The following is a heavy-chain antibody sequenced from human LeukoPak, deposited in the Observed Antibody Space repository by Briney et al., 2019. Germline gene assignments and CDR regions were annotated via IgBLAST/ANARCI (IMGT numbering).Heavy chain of an antibody. D-gene: IGHD3-9*01. CDR1: Y. CDR2: ISSSGTTI. Sequence: YWGWIRQAPGKGLEWVSYISSSGTTIYYADSVKGRFTISRDNAKNSLYLQMNSLRAEDTAVYYCARLYDILTGYHYYFDYWGQGTLVTVSS. V-gene: IGHV3-11*01. CDR3: ARLYDILTGYHYYFDY. J-gene: IGHJ4*02.